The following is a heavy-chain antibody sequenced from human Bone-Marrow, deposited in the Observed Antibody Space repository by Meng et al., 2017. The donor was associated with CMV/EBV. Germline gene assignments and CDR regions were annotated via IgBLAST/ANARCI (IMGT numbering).Heavy chain of an antibody. J-gene: IGHJ5*02. CDR2: ISSSGSTI. V-gene: IGHV3-48*04. CDR1: GFTFSSYW. Sequence: GESLKISCAASGFTFSSYWMSWVRQAPGKGLEWVSYISSSGSTIYYADSVKGRFTISRDNAKNPLYLQMNSLRAEDTAVYYCARVSRDIVVVPAAPSWFDPWGQGTLVTVSS. CDR3: ARVSRDIVVVPAAPSWFDP. D-gene: IGHD2-2*01.